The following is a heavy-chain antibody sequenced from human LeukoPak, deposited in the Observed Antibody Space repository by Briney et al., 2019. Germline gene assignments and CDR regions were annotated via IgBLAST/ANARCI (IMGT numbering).Heavy chain of an antibody. D-gene: IGHD3-9*01. CDR2: MNPNSGNT. Sequence: GASVKVSCKASGYTSTSYDINWVRQATGQGLEWMGWMNPNSGNTGYAQKFQGRVTMTRNTSISTAYMELSSLRSEDTAVYYCARGVYDILTGYYEYYFDYWGQGTLVTVSS. V-gene: IGHV1-8*01. CDR1: GYTSTSYD. CDR3: ARGVYDILTGYYEYYFDY. J-gene: IGHJ4*02.